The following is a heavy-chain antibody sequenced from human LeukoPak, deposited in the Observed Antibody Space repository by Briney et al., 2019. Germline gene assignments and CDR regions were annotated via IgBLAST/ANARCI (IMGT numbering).Heavy chain of an antibody. Sequence: GGSLRLSCAASGFTFSSYAMHWVRQAPGKGLEWVAVISYDGSNKYYAESVKGRFTISRDNSKNTLYLQMNSLRAEDTAVYYCASGVEMYCSSTSCYMEPFDYWGQGTLVTVSS. D-gene: IGHD2-2*02. CDR2: ISYDGSNK. CDR3: ASGVEMYCSSTSCYMEPFDY. J-gene: IGHJ4*02. CDR1: GFTFSSYA. V-gene: IGHV3-30*04.